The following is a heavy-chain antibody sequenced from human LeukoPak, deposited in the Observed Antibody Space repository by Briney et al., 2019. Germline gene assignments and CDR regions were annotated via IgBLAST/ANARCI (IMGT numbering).Heavy chain of an antibody. CDR3: AGNVVVVAPSDWFDP. V-gene: IGHV1-18*01. Sequence: ASVKVSCKASGYTFPSYGISWVRQAPGQGLEWMGWISAYNGNTHYAQEVQGRVTMTTDTSTSTAYMDLRSLRSEDTAVYYCAGNVVVVAPSDWFDPWGQGTLVTVSS. CDR2: ISAYNGNT. CDR1: GYTFPSYG. J-gene: IGHJ5*02. D-gene: IGHD2-15*01.